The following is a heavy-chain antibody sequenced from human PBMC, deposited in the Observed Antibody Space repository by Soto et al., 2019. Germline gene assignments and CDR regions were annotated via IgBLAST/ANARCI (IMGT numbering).Heavy chain of an antibody. CDR3: ARGLLLWFGEKSYAFDI. J-gene: IGHJ3*02. CDR2: MNPNSGNT. V-gene: IGHV1-8*01. Sequence: AASVKVSCKASGYTFTSYDINWVRQATGQGLEWMGWMNPNSGNTGYAQKFQGRVTMTRNTSISTAYMELSSLRSEDTAVYYCARGLLLWFGEKSYAFDIWGQGTMVTVSS. CDR1: GYTFTSYD. D-gene: IGHD3-10*01.